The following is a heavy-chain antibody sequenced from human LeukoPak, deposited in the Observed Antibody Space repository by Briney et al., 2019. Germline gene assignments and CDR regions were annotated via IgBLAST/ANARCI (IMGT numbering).Heavy chain of an antibody. J-gene: IGHJ6*03. CDR1: GGSISSYY. Sequence: SETLSLTSSVSGGSISSYYWSWIRQPAGKGLEWIGHIYTSGSTYYNPSLKSRVTMSVDTSKNQFSLKLSSVTAADTAMYYCARDKTQGYYYYNYVDVWGKGTTVTVSS. CDR3: ARDKTQGYYYYNYVDV. CDR2: IYTSGST. V-gene: IGHV4-4*07.